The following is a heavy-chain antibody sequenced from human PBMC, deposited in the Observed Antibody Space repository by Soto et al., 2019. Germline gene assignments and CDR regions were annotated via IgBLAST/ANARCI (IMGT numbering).Heavy chain of an antibody. V-gene: IGHV3-7*01. D-gene: IGHD6-25*01. CDR1: GFPFMTYW. J-gene: IGHJ4*02. Sequence: EVRLVESGGGLVQPGESLKLSCETSGFPFMTYWMSWVRQAPGKGLEWVAHMKEEATEKYLDSVKGRFIISRDNAKNSLYLPMNSLRGDDTAVYYCAGGGVYDSGRFHYWGQGTLVTVSS. CDR2: MKEEATEK. CDR3: AGGGVYDSGRFHY.